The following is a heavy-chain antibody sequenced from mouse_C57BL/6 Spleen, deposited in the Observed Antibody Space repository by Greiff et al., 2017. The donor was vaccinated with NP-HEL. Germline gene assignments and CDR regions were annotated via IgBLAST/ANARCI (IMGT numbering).Heavy chain of an antibody. D-gene: IGHD1-1*01. V-gene: IGHV5-17*01. Sequence: EVKLMESGGGLVKPGGSLKLSCAASGFTFSDSGMHWVRQAPEKGLEWVAYISSGSSTIYYADTVKGRFTISRDNAKNTLFLQMTSLRPEDTAMYYCAIEVANYFDYWGQGTTLTVSS. J-gene: IGHJ2*01. CDR2: ISSGSSTI. CDR1: GFTFSDSG. CDR3: AIEVANYFDY.